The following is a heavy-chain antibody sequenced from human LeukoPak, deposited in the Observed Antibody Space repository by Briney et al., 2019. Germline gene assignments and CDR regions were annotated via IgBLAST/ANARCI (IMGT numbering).Heavy chain of an antibody. J-gene: IGHJ4*02. CDR1: GGSFSDYY. CDR2: INHSGST. D-gene: IGHD6-19*01. V-gene: IGHV4-34*01. CDR3: AREGATVAGKTSLDY. Sequence: PSETLSLTCAVYGGSFSDYYWTWIRQSPGKGLEWIGEINHSGSTNYNPSLKSRVVMSIDTSKTQFSLKLTSVTAADTGVYYCAREGATVAGKTSLDYWGQGTLVTVPS.